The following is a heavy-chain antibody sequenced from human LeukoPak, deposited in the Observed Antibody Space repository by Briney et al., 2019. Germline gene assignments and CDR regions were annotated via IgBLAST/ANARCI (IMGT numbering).Heavy chain of an antibody. V-gene: IGHV3-11*04. CDR1: GFTFSNFY. D-gene: IGHD6-6*01. Sequence: PGGSLRLSCAASGFTFSNFYMSWIRQAPGKGLEWISYISTSGTTIYYADSVKGRFTVSRDNAKNSLYLQMNSLRSEDTAVFYCARVGEYSTGMDVWGKGTTVTVSS. CDR2: ISTSGTTI. J-gene: IGHJ6*04. CDR3: ARVGEYSTGMDV.